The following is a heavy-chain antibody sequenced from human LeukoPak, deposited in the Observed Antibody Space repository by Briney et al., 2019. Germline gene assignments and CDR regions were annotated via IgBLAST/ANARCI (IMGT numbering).Heavy chain of an antibody. V-gene: IGHV1-69*06. CDR2: IIPIFGTA. CDR3: ARDLMGYRNHYMDV. D-gene: IGHD1-14*01. CDR1: GGTFSSYA. J-gene: IGHJ6*03. Sequence: SVKVSCKASGGTFSSYAISWVRQAPGQGLEWMGGIIPIFGTANYAQKFQGRVTITADKSTSTAYMELSSLRAEDTAVYYCARDLMGYRNHYMDVWGKGTTVTVYS.